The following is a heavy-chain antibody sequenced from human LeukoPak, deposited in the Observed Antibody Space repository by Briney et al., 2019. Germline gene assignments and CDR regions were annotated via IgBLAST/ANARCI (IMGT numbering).Heavy chain of an antibody. CDR1: GFTFGSYG. CDR2: ITPNADRT. J-gene: IGHJ1*01. CDR3: AIMHGYYDGSGYWVQ. V-gene: IGHV3-23*01. D-gene: IGHD3-22*01. Sequence: GGSLRLSCAASGFTFGSYGMSWVRQAPGKGLEWVSFITPNADRTSYADSVEGRFTISRDNPRNTLYMQMNSLRDEDTALYYCAIMHGYYDGSGYWVQWGQGTLVTVYS.